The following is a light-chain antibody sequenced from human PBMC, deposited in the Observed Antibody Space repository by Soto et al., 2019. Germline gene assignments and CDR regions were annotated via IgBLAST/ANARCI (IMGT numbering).Light chain of an antibody. J-gene: IGKJ1*01. CDR3: QQYYSYPPT. V-gene: IGKV1-5*01. CDR1: QSISSW. Sequence: DIRMNQSPSTLSASIGDRVTITCRASQSISSWLAWYQQKPGKPPRLLIYAASSLQSGVPSRFSGSGSGTDFTLTISCLQSEDFATYYCQQYYSYPPTFGQGTKVDIK. CDR2: AAS.